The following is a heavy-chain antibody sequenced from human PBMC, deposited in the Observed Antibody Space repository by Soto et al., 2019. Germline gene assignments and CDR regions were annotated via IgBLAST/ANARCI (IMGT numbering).Heavy chain of an antibody. CDR1: GGSISSSSYY. Sequence: SETLSLTCTVSGGSISSSSYYWGWIRQPPGKGLEWIGSIYYSGSTYYNPYLKSRVTISVDTSKNQFSLKLSSVTAADTAVYYCASRVAAAVSSPGGAFDIWGQGTMVTVSS. CDR2: IYYSGST. V-gene: IGHV4-39*07. J-gene: IGHJ3*02. D-gene: IGHD6-13*01. CDR3: ASRVAAAVSSPGGAFDI.